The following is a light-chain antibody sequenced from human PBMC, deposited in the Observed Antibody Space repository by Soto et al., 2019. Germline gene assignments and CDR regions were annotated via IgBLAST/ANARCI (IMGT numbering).Light chain of an antibody. CDR2: AAS. Sequence: EIVLTQSPGTLSLSPGERATLSCRASQSVNSNYLAWHQQKPGQAPRLLIYAASNRAAGIPDRFTGSGSGTDFTLTISRLEPEDFAVYYCQQYGSSPATFGQGTKVDIK. J-gene: IGKJ2*01. CDR3: QQYGSSPAT. V-gene: IGKV3-20*01. CDR1: QSVNSNY.